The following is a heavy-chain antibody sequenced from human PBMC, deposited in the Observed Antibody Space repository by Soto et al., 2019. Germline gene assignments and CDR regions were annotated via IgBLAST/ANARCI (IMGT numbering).Heavy chain of an antibody. Sequence: QVQLVQSGAEVKKPGASVKVSCKASAYTFTKYGISWVRQAPGQGLEWMGWISVYNGNTKYADDLQGRVTVTTDTSTTTAYMELRSLRSDDTAVYYCAREGTGMYYYYYGMDVWGQGTTVTVPS. J-gene: IGHJ6*02. V-gene: IGHV1-18*01. CDR3: AREGTGMYYYYYGMDV. CDR2: ISVYNGNT. CDR1: AYTFTKYG. D-gene: IGHD3-9*01.